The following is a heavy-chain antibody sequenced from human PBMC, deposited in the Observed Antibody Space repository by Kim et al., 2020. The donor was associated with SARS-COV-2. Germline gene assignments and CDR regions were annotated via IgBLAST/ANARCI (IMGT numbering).Heavy chain of an antibody. Sequence: GGSLRLSCAASGFTFRSHWMHWVRQAPGKGLVWVSRINYDGSSTTYADFVKGRFTISRDNAKNMVYLQLNSLRAEDTAVFCCTRDSAGLENWGQGTLVTVSS. CDR1: GFTFRSHW. CDR2: INYDGSST. D-gene: IGHD1-26*01. J-gene: IGHJ4*02. CDR3: TRDSAGLEN. V-gene: IGHV3-74*01.